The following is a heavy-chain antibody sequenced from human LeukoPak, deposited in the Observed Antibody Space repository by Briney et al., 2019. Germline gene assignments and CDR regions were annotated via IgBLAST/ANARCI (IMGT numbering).Heavy chain of an antibody. V-gene: IGHV1-69*13. CDR3: ATLGYCSSTSCPSGDY. CDR1: GGTFSSYA. D-gene: IGHD2-2*01. CDR2: IIPIFGTA. Sequence: ASVKFSCKASGGTFSSYAISCVRQAPGQGPEWMGGIIPIFGTANYAQKFQGRVTITADESTSTAYMELSSLRSEDTAVYYCATLGYCSSTSCPSGDYWGQGTLVTVSS. J-gene: IGHJ4*02.